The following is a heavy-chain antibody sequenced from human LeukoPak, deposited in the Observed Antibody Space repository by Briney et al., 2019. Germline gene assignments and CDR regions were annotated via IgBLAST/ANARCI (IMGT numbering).Heavy chain of an antibody. V-gene: IGHV3-23*01. J-gene: IGHJ5*02. CDR3: AKRGGSSSWYSNWFGP. CDR1: GFTFSSYA. Sequence: GGSLRLSCAASGFTFSSYAMSWVRQAPGKGLEWVSAISGSGGSTYYADSVKGRFTISRDNSKNTLYLQMNSLRAEDTAVYYCAKRGGSSSWYSNWFGPWSQGTMVTVSS. CDR2: ISGSGGST. D-gene: IGHD6-13*01.